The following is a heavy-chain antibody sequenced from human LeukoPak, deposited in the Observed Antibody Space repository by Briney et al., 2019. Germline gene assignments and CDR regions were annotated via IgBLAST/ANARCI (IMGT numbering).Heavy chain of an antibody. Sequence: GGSLRLSCAASGFTFSSYIMNWVRQAPGKGLEWVSYISSSSSTIYYADSVKGRFTISRDNAKNSLYLQMNSLRAEDTAVYYCARDPRDSSGYYPYYFDYWGQGTLVTVSS. J-gene: IGHJ4*02. D-gene: IGHD3-22*01. CDR1: GFTFSSYI. CDR3: ARDPRDSSGYYPYYFDY. V-gene: IGHV3-48*04. CDR2: ISSSSSTI.